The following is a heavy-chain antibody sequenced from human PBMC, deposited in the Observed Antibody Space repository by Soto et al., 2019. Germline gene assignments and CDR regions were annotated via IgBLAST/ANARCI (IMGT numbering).Heavy chain of an antibody. CDR1: GFNFNYYT. CDR2: IGVNVGHI. V-gene: IGHV3-21*06. Sequence: GPLRRACLASGFNFNYYTMTWVRQAPGKGLEWVASIGVNVGHIFYADSVKGRVTISRDDSKNTLFLQMNSLKVEDTAVYYCAKWQQLKWGQGTLVTVSS. CDR3: AKWQQLK. J-gene: IGHJ4*02. D-gene: IGHD6-13*01.